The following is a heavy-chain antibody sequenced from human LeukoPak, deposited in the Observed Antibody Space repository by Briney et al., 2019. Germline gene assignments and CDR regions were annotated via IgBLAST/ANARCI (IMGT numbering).Heavy chain of an antibody. D-gene: IGHD2-2*01. J-gene: IGHJ6*03. CDR2: MNPNSGNT. Sequence: ASVKVSCKASGYTFTSYDINWVRQATGQGLEWMGWMNPNSGNTGYAQKFQGRVTMTRNTSISTAYMELSSLRSEDTAVYYCARASSSTSCGSCLFGYYYMDVWGKGTTVTISS. CDR3: ARASSSTSCGSCLFGYYYMDV. CDR1: GYTFTSYD. V-gene: IGHV1-8*01.